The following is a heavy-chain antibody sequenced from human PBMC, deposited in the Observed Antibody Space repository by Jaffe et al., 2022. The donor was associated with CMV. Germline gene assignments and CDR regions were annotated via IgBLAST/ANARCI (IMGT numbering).Heavy chain of an antibody. D-gene: IGHD6-19*01. Sequence: QMQLQESGPGLVKPSETLSLRCTVSGDSISSSSYYWGWIRQPPGKGLEWIGIIYYTGKTYYNPSLKSRVTISLDTPKNQFSLKLSSVTASDTALYYCASEYSSGRYDYWGQGTLVSVSS. V-gene: IGHV4-39*02. CDR2: IYYTGKT. CDR3: ASEYSSGRYDY. J-gene: IGHJ4*02. CDR1: GDSISSSSYY.